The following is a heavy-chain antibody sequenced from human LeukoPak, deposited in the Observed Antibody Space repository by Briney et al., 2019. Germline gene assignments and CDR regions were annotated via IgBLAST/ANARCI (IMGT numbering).Heavy chain of an antibody. CDR2: INHSGST. V-gene: IGHV4-34*01. J-gene: IGHJ5*02. Sequence: PSETLSLTCAVYGGSFSGYYWSWIRQPPGKGLEWIGEINHSGSTNYNPSLKSRVTISVDTSKNQFSLKLSSVTAADTAVYYCARGGGCSSTSCYQYNWFDPWGQGTLVTVSS. CDR1: GGSFSGYY. CDR3: ARGGGCSSTSCYQYNWFDP. D-gene: IGHD2-2*01.